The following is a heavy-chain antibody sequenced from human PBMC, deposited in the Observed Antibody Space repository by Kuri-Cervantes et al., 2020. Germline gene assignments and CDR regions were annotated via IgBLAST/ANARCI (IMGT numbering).Heavy chain of an antibody. CDR2: IWYDGSNK. CDR3: ARDRGVAYPDAFDI. CDR1: GFTFSSYG. J-gene: IGHJ3*02. V-gene: IGHV3-33*01. Sequence: GESLKISCAASGFTFSSYGMHWVRQAPGKGLEWVAVIWYDGSNKYYADSVKGRFTISRDNSKNTLYLQMNSLRAEDTAVYYCARDRGVAYPDAFDIWGQGTMVTVSS. D-gene: IGHD5-12*01.